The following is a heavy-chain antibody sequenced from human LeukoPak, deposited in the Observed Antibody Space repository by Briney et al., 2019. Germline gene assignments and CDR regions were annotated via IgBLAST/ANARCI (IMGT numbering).Heavy chain of an antibody. V-gene: IGHV4-59*01. Sequence: SETLSLTCTVSGGSINNYYWSWIRQPPGKGLEWIGYIYYSGSTNYNPSLKSRVTISVDTSKNQFSLKLSSVTAADTAVYYCARVPFSGEDWFDPWGQGTLVTVSS. J-gene: IGHJ5*02. D-gene: IGHD3-10*01. CDR2: IYYSGST. CDR1: GGSINNYY. CDR3: ARVPFSGEDWFDP.